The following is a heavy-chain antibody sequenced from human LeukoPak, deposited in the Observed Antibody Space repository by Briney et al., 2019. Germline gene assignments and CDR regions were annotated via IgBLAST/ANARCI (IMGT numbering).Heavy chain of an antibody. CDR1: GGTFSSYA. CDR3: ARSHYDNSAFDI. J-gene: IGHJ3*02. D-gene: IGHD3-16*01. Sequence: PVKVSCKASGGTFSSYAISWVRQAPGQGLEWMGGIIPIFGTANYAQKFQGRVTITTDESTSTAYMELSSLRSEDTAVYYCARSHYDNSAFDIWGQGTMVTVSS. CDR2: IIPIFGTA. V-gene: IGHV1-69*05.